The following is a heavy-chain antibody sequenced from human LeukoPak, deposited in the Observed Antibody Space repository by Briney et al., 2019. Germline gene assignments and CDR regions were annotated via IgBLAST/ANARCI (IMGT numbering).Heavy chain of an antibody. CDR1: GDSISSYY. J-gene: IGHJ1*01. D-gene: IGHD3-10*01. CDR2: IYYSGST. V-gene: IGHV4-59*01. CDR3: ARVVGYGSGSYRTEYFQH. Sequence: SETLSLTCTVSGDSISSYYWSWIRQPPGKGLEWIGYIYYSGSTNYNPSLKSRVTISVDTSKNQFSLKLSSVTAADTAVYYCARVVGYGSGSYRTEYFQHWGQGTLVTVSS.